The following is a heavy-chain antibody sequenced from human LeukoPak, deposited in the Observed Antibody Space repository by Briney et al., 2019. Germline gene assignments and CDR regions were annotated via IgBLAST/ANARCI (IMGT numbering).Heavy chain of an antibody. J-gene: IGHJ4*02. CDR1: GGSISSSSYY. CDR2: IYYSGST. D-gene: IGHD3-22*01. Sequence: PSETLSLTCTVSGGSISSSSYYWGWIRQPPGKGLEWIVSIYYSGSTYYNPSLKSRVTISVDTSKNQFSLKLSSVTAADTAVYYCARRHYYDSSGYYTPFDYWGQGTLVTVSS. V-gene: IGHV4-39*07. CDR3: ARRHYYDSSGYYTPFDY.